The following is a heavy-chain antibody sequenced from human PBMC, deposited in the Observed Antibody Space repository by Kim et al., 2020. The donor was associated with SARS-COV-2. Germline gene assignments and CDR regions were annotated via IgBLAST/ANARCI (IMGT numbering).Heavy chain of an antibody. J-gene: IGHJ6*02. D-gene: IGHD6-13*01. Sequence: DSEKGRVTISRDHAKNSLYLQMNSLRADDTAVYYCARDLHSSSYYSGMDVWGQGTPVTVSS. V-gene: IGHV3-21*01. CDR3: ARDLHSSSYYSGMDV.